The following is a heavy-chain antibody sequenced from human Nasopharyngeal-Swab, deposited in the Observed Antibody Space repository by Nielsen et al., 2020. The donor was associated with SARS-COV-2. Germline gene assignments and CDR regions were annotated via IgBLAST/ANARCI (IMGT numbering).Heavy chain of an antibody. V-gene: IGHV3-21*01. CDR1: GFTFNNYN. D-gene: IGHD3-3*01. CDR2: ISSSSSYI. J-gene: IGHJ6*02. Sequence: GESLKLSCAASGFTFNNYNFNWVRQAPGKGLEWVSSISSSSSYIYYADSVKGRFTISRDKAKNSLYLQMNSLRAEDTAVYYCARDGLDYDFWSAYFMDVWGQGTTVTVSS. CDR3: ARDGLDYDFWSAYFMDV.